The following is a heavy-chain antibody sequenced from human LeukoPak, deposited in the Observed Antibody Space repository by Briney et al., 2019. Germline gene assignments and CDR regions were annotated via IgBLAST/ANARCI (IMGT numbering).Heavy chain of an antibody. Sequence: ASVKVSCKASGYTFTSYGISWVRQAPGQGLEWMGWISAYNGNTNYAQKLQGRVTMTTDTSTSTAYMKLRSLRSDDTAVYYCARGRLVGATWSWFDPWGQGTLVTASS. CDR3: ARGRLVGATWSWFDP. J-gene: IGHJ5*02. V-gene: IGHV1-18*01. CDR2: ISAYNGNT. CDR1: GYTFTSYG. D-gene: IGHD1-26*01.